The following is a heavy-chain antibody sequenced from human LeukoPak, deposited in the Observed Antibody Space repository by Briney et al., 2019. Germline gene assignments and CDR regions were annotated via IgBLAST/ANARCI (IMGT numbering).Heavy chain of an antibody. CDR2: INSDGSST. CDR3: ARVQGHPPNGLDI. Sequence: PGGSLRLSCAASRFTFSSYWMHWVRQAPGKGLVWVSRINSDGSSTSYADSVKGRFTISRDNAKNTLYLQMNSLRAEDTAVYYCARVQGHPPNGLDIWGQGTMVTVSS. CDR1: RFTFSSYW. V-gene: IGHV3-74*01. J-gene: IGHJ3*02. D-gene: IGHD2-8*01.